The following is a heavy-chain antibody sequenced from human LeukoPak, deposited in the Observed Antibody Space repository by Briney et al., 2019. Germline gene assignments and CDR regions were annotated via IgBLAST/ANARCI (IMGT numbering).Heavy chain of an antibody. CDR1: GGSIRSNYY. Sequence: SETLSLTCTVSGGSIRSNYYWGWIRQPPGKGLEWIGSIYYSGNSFYNPSLKSRVTMSIDTSKNQFSLKVNSVTAADTAVYYCAREKNGNEPFDYWGQGTLVTVSS. J-gene: IGHJ4*02. D-gene: IGHD4-23*01. V-gene: IGHV4-39*07. CDR3: AREKNGNEPFDY. CDR2: IYYSGNS.